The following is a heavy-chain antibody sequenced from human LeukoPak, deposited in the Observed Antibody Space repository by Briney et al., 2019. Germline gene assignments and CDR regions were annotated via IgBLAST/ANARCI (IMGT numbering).Heavy chain of an antibody. CDR2: ISYDGSNK. CDR1: GFTFSSYA. J-gene: IGHJ4*02. D-gene: IGHD4-17*01. Sequence: GGPLRLSCAASGFTFSSYAMHGVRQAPGKGLEWVAVISYDGSNKYYADSVKGRFTISRDNSKNTLYLQMNSLRAEDTAVYYCARDDYGDYVDYWGQGTLVTVSS. CDR3: ARDDYGDYVDY. V-gene: IGHV3-30-3*01.